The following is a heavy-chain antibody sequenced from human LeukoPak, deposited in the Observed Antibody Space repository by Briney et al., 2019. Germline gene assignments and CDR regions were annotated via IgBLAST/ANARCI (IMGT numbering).Heavy chain of an antibody. CDR2: INSDGSST. J-gene: IGHJ4*02. CDR1: GFSISGYW. CDR3: ARDGLGSSYYY. D-gene: IGHD4-11*01. V-gene: IGHV3-74*01. Sequence: PGGSLRLSCAASGFSISGYWMHWVRHAPGKGLVWVSRINSDGSSTTYADSVKDRFTISRDNAKNTLYLQMSSLRADDTAVYYCARDGLGSSYYYWGQGTLVTVSS.